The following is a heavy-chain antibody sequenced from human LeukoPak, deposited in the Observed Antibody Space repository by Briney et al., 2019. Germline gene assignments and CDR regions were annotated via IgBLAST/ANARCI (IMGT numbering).Heavy chain of an antibody. CDR3: ARDLPNSSGWYGY. V-gene: IGHV3-21*01. CDR1: GFTFSSYS. CDR2: ISSSSSYI. Sequence: GGSLRLSCAASGFTFSSYSMNWVRQAPGKWLEWVSSISSSSSYIYYADSVKGRFTISRDNAKNSLYLQMNSLRAEDTAVYYCARDLPNSSGWYGYWGQGTLVTVSS. J-gene: IGHJ4*02. D-gene: IGHD6-13*01.